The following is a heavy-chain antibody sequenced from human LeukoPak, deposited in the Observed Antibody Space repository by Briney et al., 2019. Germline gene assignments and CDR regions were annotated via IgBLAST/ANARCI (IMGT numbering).Heavy chain of an antibody. J-gene: IGHJ4*02. CDR1: GYTFTSYY. Sequence: SVKVSCKASGYTFTSYYMHCVRQAPGQGLEWMGGIIPIFGTANYAQKFQGRVTITADESTSTAYMELSSLRSEDTAVYYCASTPENTYYGSASYIGYWGQGTLVTVSS. CDR2: IIPIFGTA. CDR3: ASTPENTYYGSASYIGY. V-gene: IGHV1-69*13. D-gene: IGHD3-10*01.